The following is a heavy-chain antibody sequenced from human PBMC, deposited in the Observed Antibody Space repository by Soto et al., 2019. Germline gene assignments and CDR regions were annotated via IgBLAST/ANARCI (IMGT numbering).Heavy chain of an antibody. CDR2: ISGSGTST. Sequence: QPGGTLRLSCAVSGFTLTSSAMSWVRQAPGKGLEWVSAISGSGTSTYYADSVKGRFTISGDNAKNTVYLQMNSLRAEDTAVYYCAKGPTIFGVVITFEYYYGMDVWGQGTTVTVSS. J-gene: IGHJ6*02. CDR3: AKGPTIFGVVITFEYYYGMDV. CDR1: GFTLTSSA. D-gene: IGHD3-3*01. V-gene: IGHV3-23*01.